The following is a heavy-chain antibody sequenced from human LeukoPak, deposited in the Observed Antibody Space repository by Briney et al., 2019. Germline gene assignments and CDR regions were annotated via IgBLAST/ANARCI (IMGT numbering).Heavy chain of an antibody. V-gene: IGHV1-69*04. CDR1: GGTFSSYA. D-gene: IGHD6-19*01. CDR2: IIPILGIA. Sequence: GASVKVSCKASGGTFSSYAISWVRQAPGQGLEWMGRIIPILGIANYAQKFQGRVTITADKSTSTAYMELSSLRSEDTAVYYCASVYSSGWYHPDYWGQGTLVTVSS. J-gene: IGHJ4*02. CDR3: ASVYSSGWYHPDY.